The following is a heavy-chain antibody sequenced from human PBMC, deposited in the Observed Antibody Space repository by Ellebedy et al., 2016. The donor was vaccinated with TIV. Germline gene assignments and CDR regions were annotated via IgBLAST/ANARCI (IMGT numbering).Heavy chain of an antibody. CDR3: ARPRITMVRQLDY. J-gene: IGHJ4*02. V-gene: IGHV1-69*13. Sequence: SVKVSCKASGGTFNTYAISWVRQAPGQGLEWMGWIIPIFGTVNYAQKFQGRVKITEDESTSTAYMDLTSLRSGDTAVYYCARPRITMVRQLDYWGQGTLVTVSS. CDR1: GGTFNTYA. D-gene: IGHD3-10*01. CDR2: IIPIFGTV.